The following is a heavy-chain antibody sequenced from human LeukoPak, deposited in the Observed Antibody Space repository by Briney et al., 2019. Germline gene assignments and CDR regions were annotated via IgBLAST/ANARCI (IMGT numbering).Heavy chain of an antibody. CDR3: ARTIYLAAFDI. CDR2: MNPNSGGST. V-gene: IGHV1-8*02. CDR1: GYTFSTYH. Sequence: ASVKVSCKAVGYTFSTYHINWVRQATGQGLEWMGWMNPNSGGSTSYAQKFQGRVTMTRDTSTSTVYMELSSLRSEDTAVYYCARTIYLAAFDIWGQGTMVTVSS. J-gene: IGHJ3*02. D-gene: IGHD3-16*02.